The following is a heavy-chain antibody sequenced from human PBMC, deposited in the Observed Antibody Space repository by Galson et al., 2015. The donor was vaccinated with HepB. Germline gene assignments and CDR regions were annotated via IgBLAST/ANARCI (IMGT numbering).Heavy chain of an antibody. J-gene: IGHJ4*02. CDR2: ISGSDNMI. CDR3: ARAARFESGGYYYFEQ. CDR1: GFTFSSFE. V-gene: IGHV3-48*03. Sequence: SLRLSCAASGFTFSSFEMNWVRQAPGKGLEWVSYISGSDNMIFYADSVKGRFTISRDNAKNSLYLQMNSLRAEDTAVYYCARAARFESGGYYYFEQWGQGTLVTVSS. D-gene: IGHD3-22*01.